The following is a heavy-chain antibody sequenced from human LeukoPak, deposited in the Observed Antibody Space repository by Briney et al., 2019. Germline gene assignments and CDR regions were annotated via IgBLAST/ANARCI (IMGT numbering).Heavy chain of an antibody. Sequence: GASVTVSCKASGYTFTGYYMHWVRQAPGQGLEWMGGIIPIFATPNYTQKFQGRLTITADKSTSTAYMDLSNLRSEDTAVYYCAGISVAGFKKYFYYYMDVWGKGTTVTVSS. CDR3: AGISVAGFKKYFYYYMDV. V-gene: IGHV1-69*06. D-gene: IGHD6-19*01. CDR1: GYTFTGYY. J-gene: IGHJ6*03. CDR2: IIPIFATP.